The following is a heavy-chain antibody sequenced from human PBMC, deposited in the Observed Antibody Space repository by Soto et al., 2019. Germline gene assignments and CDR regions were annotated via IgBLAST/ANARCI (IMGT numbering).Heavy chain of an antibody. CDR3: AEKYSSGWPDWYFDL. CDR1: GGSISSSNW. D-gene: IGHD6-19*01. Sequence: QVQLQESGPGLVKPSGTLSLTCAVSGGSISSSNWWSWVRQPPGKGLEWIGEIYHSGSTNYNPSLKSRVTISVDKSKNQFALKLSSVTAADTAVYYCAEKYSSGWPDWYFDLWGRGTLVTVSS. CDR2: IYHSGST. J-gene: IGHJ2*01. V-gene: IGHV4-4*02.